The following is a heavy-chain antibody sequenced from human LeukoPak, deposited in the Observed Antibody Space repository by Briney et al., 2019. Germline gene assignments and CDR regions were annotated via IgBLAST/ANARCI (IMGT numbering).Heavy chain of an antibody. J-gene: IGHJ4*02. V-gene: IGHV4-34*01. CDR2: INHSGST. Sequence: SETLSLTCAVYGGSFSGYYWTWVRQPPGKGLEWIGEINHSGSTNYNPSLKSRVTISIDTSTNHVSLRLSSVTAADTAVYYCARGPTTPYNFLTGYYYFDYWGQGTLVTVSS. D-gene: IGHD3-9*01. CDR1: GGSFSGYY. CDR3: ARGPTTPYNFLTGYYYFDY.